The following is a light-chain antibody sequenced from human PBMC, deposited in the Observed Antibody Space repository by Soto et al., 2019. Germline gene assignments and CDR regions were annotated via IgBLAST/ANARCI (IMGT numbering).Light chain of an antibody. Sequence: VLTQSPCTLSLSPGERATLSCRASQSLSSSFLAWYQKKPGLAPRLLLYGASNRATGIPDRFSGSGSGTDFTLSISRLEPEDFAVYFCLQYASPLYTFGQGTKLEIK. CDR1: QSLSSSF. CDR2: GAS. J-gene: IGKJ2*01. V-gene: IGKV3-20*01. CDR3: LQYASPLYT.